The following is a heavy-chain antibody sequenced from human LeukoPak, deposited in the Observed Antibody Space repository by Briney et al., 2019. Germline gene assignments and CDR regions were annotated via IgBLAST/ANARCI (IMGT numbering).Heavy chain of an antibody. J-gene: IGHJ4*02. Sequence: PGGSLRLSCAASGFTFSSYSMNWVRQAPGKGLEWVSSISSSSSYIYYADSVKGRFTISRDNPKNSLYLQMNSLRAEDTAVYYCARDPPGYDSSGYYYRSAGYWGQGTLVTVSS. CDR1: GFTFSSYS. D-gene: IGHD3-22*01. CDR3: ARDPPGYDSSGYYYRSAGY. CDR2: ISSSSSYI. V-gene: IGHV3-21*01.